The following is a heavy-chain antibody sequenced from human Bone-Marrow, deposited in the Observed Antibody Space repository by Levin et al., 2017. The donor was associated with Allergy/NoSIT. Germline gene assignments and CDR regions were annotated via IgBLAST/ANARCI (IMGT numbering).Heavy chain of an antibody. D-gene: IGHD2-15*01. CDR3: AREGGCSGGSCYN. CDR2: INHSGST. Sequence: PGGSLRLSCAVYGGSFSGYYWSWIRQPPGKGLEWIGEINHSGSTNYNPSLKSRVTISVDTSKNQFSLKLSSVTAADTAVYYCAREGGCSGGSCYNWGQGTLVTVSS. V-gene: IGHV4-34*01. J-gene: IGHJ4*02. CDR1: GGSFSGYY.